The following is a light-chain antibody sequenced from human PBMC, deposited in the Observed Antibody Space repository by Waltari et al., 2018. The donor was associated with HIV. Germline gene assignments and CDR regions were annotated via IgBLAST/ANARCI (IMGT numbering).Light chain of an antibody. CDR3: QQYGSSPPLYT. Sequence: EIVLTQSPGTLSLSPGERVTLSCRTSQSVSSTYLAWYQQRPGQAPRLLIYGASSRATGIPDRFSGSGSGTDFTLTINRLEPEDFAVYYCQQYGSSPPLYTFGQGTKLEIK. J-gene: IGKJ2*01. CDR1: QSVSSTY. CDR2: GAS. V-gene: IGKV3-20*01.